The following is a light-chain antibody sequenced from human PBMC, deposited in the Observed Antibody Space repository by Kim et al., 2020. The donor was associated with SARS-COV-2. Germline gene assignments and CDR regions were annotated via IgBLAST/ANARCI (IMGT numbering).Light chain of an antibody. J-gene: IGKJ2*01. CDR1: QSVSSN. V-gene: IGKV3-15*01. Sequence: VSPGERATRSCRASQSVSSNLAWYQQKPGQAPRLLIYGASTRATGIPARFSGSASGTEFTLTISSLQSEDFAVYYCQQYNNWPPYTFGQGTKLEIK. CDR2: GAS. CDR3: QQYNNWPPYT.